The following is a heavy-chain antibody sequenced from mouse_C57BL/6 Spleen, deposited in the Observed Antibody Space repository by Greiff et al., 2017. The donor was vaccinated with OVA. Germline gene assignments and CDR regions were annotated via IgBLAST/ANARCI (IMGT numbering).Heavy chain of an antibody. CDR1: GYSFTSYY. Sequence: VQLQESGPELVKPGASVKISCKASGYSFTSYYIHWVKQRPGQGLEWIGWIYPGSGNTKYNEKFKGKATLTADTSSSTAYMQLSSLTSEDSAVYYCARGGVYYGKGYFDVWGTGTTVTVSS. CDR2: IYPGSGNT. D-gene: IGHD1-1*01. V-gene: IGHV1-66*01. J-gene: IGHJ1*03. CDR3: ARGGVYYGKGYFDV.